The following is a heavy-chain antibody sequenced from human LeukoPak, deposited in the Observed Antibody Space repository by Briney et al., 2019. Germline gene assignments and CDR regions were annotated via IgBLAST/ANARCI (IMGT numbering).Heavy chain of an antibody. D-gene: IGHD2-2*02. CDR1: GYTFTSYG. Sequence: ASVEVSCKASGYTFTSYGISWVRQAPGQGLEWMGWISAYNGNTNYAQKLQGRVTMTTDTSTSTAYMELRSLRSDDTAVYYCAADYCSSTSCYTPYYYYYGMDVWGQGTTVTVSS. CDR2: ISAYNGNT. V-gene: IGHV1-18*01. CDR3: AADYCSSTSCYTPYYYYYGMDV. J-gene: IGHJ6*02.